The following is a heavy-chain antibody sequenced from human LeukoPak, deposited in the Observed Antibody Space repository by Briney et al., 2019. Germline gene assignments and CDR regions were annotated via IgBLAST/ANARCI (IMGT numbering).Heavy chain of an antibody. D-gene: IGHD3-16*01. Sequence: SGGSLRLSCAASGFTFSSYAMSWVRQAPGKGLEWVSGISGSGGSTYYADSVKGRFTISRDNSKNTLYLQMNSLRAEDTAVYYCAKVGPRYYDYVWGRPLDYWGQGTLVTVSS. CDR2: ISGSGGST. J-gene: IGHJ4*02. CDR3: AKVGPRYYDYVWGRPLDY. CDR1: GFTFSSYA. V-gene: IGHV3-23*01.